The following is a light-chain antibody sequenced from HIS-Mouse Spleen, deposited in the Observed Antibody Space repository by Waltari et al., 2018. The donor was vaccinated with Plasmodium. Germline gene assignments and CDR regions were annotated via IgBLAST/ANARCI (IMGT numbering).Light chain of an antibody. V-gene: IGLV2-23*03. CDR1: SSDVGSYNL. CDR2: EGS. Sequence: QSALTQPASVSGSPGQSITISCTGTSSDVGSYNLVSWYQQHPGKAPKRMIYEGSKRPSGVSNLFSGSKSGNAASLTISGLQAEDEAGYYCCSYAGSSTFVVFGGGTKLTVL. CDR3: CSYAGSSTFVV. J-gene: IGLJ2*01.